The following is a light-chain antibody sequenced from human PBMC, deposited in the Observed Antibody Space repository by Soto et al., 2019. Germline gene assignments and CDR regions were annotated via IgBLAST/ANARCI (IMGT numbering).Light chain of an antibody. CDR2: GAS. CDR1: QSVSSN. Sequence: EIVMTQSPATLSVSPGDRATLSCRASQSVSSNLAWYQQKPGQAPRLLIYGASTRATGIPARSSGSGSGREFTLTISSLQSEDYALYYCQHYNNWPPYTFGQGTKLEIK. V-gene: IGKV3D-15*01. J-gene: IGKJ2*01. CDR3: QHYNNWPPYT.